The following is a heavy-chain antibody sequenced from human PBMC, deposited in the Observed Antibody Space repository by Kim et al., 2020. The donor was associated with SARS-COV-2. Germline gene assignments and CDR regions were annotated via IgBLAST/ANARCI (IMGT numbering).Heavy chain of an antibody. V-gene: IGHV1-69*13. CDR1: GGTFSSYA. J-gene: IGHJ4*02. D-gene: IGHD6-19*01. CDR3: ARSPQPEIPPPVAYSSGWLWYFDY. Sequence: SVKVSCKASGGTFSSYAISWVRQAPGQGLEWMGGIIPIFGTANYAQKFQGRVTITADESTSTAYMELSSLRSEDTAAYYCARSPQPEIPPPVAYSSGWLWYFDYWGQGTLVTVSS. CDR2: IIPIFGTA.